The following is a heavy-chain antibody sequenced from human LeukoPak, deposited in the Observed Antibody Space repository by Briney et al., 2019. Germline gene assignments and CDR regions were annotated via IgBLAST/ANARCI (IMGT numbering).Heavy chain of an antibody. J-gene: IGHJ1*01. CDR1: GFTFSSYA. V-gene: IGHV3-23*01. D-gene: IGHD2-15*01. CDR2: ISGSGGST. Sequence: GGSLRLSCAASGFTFSSYAISWVRQAPGKGLEWVSAISGSGGSTYYADSVKGRFTISRDNSKNTLYLQMNSLRAEDTAVYYCAKDTNYDIVVEYFQHWGQGTLVTVSS. CDR3: AKDTNYDIVVEYFQH.